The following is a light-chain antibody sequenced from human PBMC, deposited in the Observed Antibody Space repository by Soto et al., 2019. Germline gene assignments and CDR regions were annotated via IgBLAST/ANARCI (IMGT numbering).Light chain of an antibody. J-gene: IGKJ1*01. CDR1: QSVSSTF. Sequence: EIVLTQSPGSLSLSPGERATLSCRASQSVSSTFFAWYQQRPGQAPSLLMYGASSRATGIPERFSGSGSGTDFTLTISRLEPDDFAVYYCQQFDSSVTFGQGTKVEIK. CDR2: GAS. CDR3: QQFDSSVT. V-gene: IGKV3-20*01.